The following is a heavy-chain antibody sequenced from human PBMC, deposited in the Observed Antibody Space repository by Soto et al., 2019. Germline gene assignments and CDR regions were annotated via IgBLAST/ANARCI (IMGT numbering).Heavy chain of an antibody. V-gene: IGHV3-7*03. Sequence: PGGSLRLSCAASGFMFSTYWMTWVRQAPGKGLEWVANINRDGSEKYYVDSLKGRFTISRDNAKNSLSLQINSLRAEDTAVYYCASGGGVVLTHFDYWGQGTQVTVSS. CDR1: GFMFSTYW. D-gene: IGHD3-16*01. CDR3: ASGGGVVLTHFDY. J-gene: IGHJ4*02. CDR2: INRDGSEK.